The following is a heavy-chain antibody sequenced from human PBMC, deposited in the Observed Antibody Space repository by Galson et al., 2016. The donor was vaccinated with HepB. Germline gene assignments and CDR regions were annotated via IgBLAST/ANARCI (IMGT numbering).Heavy chain of an antibody. CDR3: EGYSDPFDI. CDR2: IFSDDAT. D-gene: IGHD3-22*01. V-gene: IGHV3-53*01. J-gene: IGHJ3*02. Sequence: SLRLSCAASGFSVSGKYMSWARQAPGKGLEWVSAIFSDDATYYRDSLKGRFPISRDTSKNTLYLQMNNLRAEDPAIYYCEGYSDPFDIWGQGTMVTVSS. CDR1: GFSVSGKY.